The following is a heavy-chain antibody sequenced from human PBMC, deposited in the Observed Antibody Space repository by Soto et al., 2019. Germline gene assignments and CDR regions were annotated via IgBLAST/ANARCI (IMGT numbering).Heavy chain of an antibody. CDR2: INNTGST. D-gene: IGHD6-13*01. CDR3: ARDPNSCGDGSSWYRNPHIDN. J-gene: IGHJ4*02. Sequence: SETLSLTCAVYGGSFSGYYWRWIRQPPGKGLEWLGEINNTGSTNYNPSIQSRVTISVDTSKDQFSRKVSAETAAHTAGYNCARDPNSCGDGSSWYRNPHIDNWGQGTLVTVSS. V-gene: IGHV4-34*01. CDR1: GGSFSGYY.